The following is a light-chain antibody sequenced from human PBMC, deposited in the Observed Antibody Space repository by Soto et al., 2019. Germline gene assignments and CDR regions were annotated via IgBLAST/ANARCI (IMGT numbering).Light chain of an antibody. CDR3: SSYTSSSTRV. V-gene: IGLV2-14*03. Sequence: QSALTQPASVSGSPGQSITISCTGTSSDVGGYNYVSWYQNHPGKAPKLMIYDVSNRPSGVSNRFSGSKYGNTASLTISGIQAEDEAEYYCSSYTSSSTRVFGGGTQLTV. CDR2: DVS. CDR1: SSDVGGYNY. J-gene: IGLJ2*01.